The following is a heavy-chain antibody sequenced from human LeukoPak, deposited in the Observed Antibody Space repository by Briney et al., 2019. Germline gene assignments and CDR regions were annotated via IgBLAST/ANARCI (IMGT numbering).Heavy chain of an antibody. D-gene: IGHD2-21*02. CDR3: ARGAYCGGDCYPHFDY. J-gene: IGHJ4*02. Sequence: GGSLRLSCAASGFTFSSYSMNWVRQAPGKGLGWVSSISSSSSYIYYADSVKGRFTISRDNAKNSLYLQMNSLRAEDTAVYYCARGAYCGGDCYPHFDYWGQGTLVTVSS. V-gene: IGHV3-21*01. CDR2: ISSSSSYI. CDR1: GFTFSSYS.